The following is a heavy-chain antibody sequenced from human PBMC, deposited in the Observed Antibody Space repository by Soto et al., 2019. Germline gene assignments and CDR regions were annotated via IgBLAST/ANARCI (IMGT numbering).Heavy chain of an antibody. CDR2: ISDDGDST. CDR3: AKSLSTAVNYGLDV. J-gene: IGHJ6*02. V-gene: IGHV3-23*01. Sequence: PGGYLSLSWSASGFTFSYNAMTWVRQAPGKGLEWVSSISDDGDSTYYADSVKGRFAVSRDNSKNTLFLHMNSLGAEDTAVYYCAKSLSTAVNYGLDVWGQGTSVTLSS. D-gene: IGHD2-2*01. CDR1: GFTFSYNA.